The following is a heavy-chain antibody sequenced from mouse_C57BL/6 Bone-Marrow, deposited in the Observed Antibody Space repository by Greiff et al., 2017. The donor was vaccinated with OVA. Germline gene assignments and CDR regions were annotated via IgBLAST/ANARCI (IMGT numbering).Heavy chain of an antibody. CDR3: TRGDWDYFDY. J-gene: IGHJ2*01. D-gene: IGHD4-1*01. CDR2: IYPGSGNT. Sequence: VQLQQSGPELVKPGASVKISCKASGYTFTDYYINWVKQRPGQGLEWIGWIYPGSGNTKYNEKFKDKATLTVDTSYSTAYMQLSSLTSDDSAVYFCTRGDWDYFDYWGQGTTLTVSS. V-gene: IGHV1-84*01. CDR1: GYTFTDYY.